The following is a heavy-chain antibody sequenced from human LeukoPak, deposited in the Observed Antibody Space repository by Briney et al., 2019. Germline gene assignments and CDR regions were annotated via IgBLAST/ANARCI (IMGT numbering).Heavy chain of an antibody. CDR3: ASTPPNCSGGSCYFPIDY. V-gene: IGHV4-30-2*01. Sequence: SETLSLTCAVSGGSISSGGYSWSWIRQPPGKGLEWIGYIYHSGSTNYNPSLKSRVTISVDTSKNQFSLKLSSVTAADTAVYYCASTPPNCSGGSCYFPIDYWGQGTLVTVSS. D-gene: IGHD2-15*01. CDR1: GGSISSGGYS. J-gene: IGHJ4*02. CDR2: IYHSGST.